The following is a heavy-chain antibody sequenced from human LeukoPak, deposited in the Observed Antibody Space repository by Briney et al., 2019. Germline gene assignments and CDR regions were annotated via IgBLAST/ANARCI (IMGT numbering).Heavy chain of an antibody. Sequence: GASVKVSCKASGYTFTGHYMHWVRQAPGQGLEWMGWINPNSGATNYAQKFQGRVTMTRDTSISTAYMELSRLRSDDTAVYYCARDRGSGWLPTDFDYWGQGTLVTVSS. D-gene: IGHD6-19*01. CDR1: GYTFTGHY. CDR3: ARDRGSGWLPTDFDY. CDR2: INPNSGAT. J-gene: IGHJ4*02. V-gene: IGHV1-2*02.